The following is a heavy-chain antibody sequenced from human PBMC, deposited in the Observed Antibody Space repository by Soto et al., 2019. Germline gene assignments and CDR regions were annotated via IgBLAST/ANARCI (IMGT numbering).Heavy chain of an antibody. V-gene: IGHV1-69*12. CDR2: IIPLFGTT. CDR3: ATSPQDPLHTTPLDA. CDR1: GATFRNFA. Sequence: QVQVVQSGAEMRKPGSSVKVSCRTSGATFRNFAFSWVRQVPGKGLEWMGGIIPLFGTTNYAQKFQDRLTITADDSTTTAYRGLGRLVFEDTAVYYGATSPQDPLHTTPLDAGGKGPPVPSSP. J-gene: IGHJ6*04. D-gene: IGHD2-15*01.